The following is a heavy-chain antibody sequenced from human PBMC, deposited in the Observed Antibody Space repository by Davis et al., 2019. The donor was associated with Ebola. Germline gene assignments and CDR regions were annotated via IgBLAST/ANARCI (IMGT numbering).Heavy chain of an antibody. Sequence: SVKVSCKASGGTFSSYAISWVRQAPGQGLEWMGGIIPIFGTANYAQKFQGRVTITADKSTSTAYMELSSLRSEDTALYYCAKDSNEAADLYYYGMDVWGQGTTVTVSS. CDR1: GGTFSSYA. CDR2: IIPIFGTA. CDR3: AKDSNEAADLYYYGMDV. V-gene: IGHV1-69*06. J-gene: IGHJ6*02. D-gene: IGHD4-11*01.